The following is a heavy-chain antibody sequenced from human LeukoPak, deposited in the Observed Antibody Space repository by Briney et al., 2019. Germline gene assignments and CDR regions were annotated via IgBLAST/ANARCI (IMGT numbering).Heavy chain of an antibody. Sequence: SETLSLTCAASGGSISSGGYSWSWIRQPPGKGLEWIGYIYHSGSTYYNPSLKSRVTISVDRSKNQFSLKLSSVTAADTAVYYCARARNYYDFWGQGTLVTVSS. D-gene: IGHD3-22*01. CDR1: GGSISSGGYS. CDR3: ARARNYYDF. V-gene: IGHV4-30-2*01. J-gene: IGHJ4*02. CDR2: IYHSGST.